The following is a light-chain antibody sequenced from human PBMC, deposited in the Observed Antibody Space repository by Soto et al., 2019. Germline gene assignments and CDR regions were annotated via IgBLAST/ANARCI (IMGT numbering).Light chain of an antibody. CDR3: QQLNSYSFT. CDR1: QGISSY. CDR2: AES. V-gene: IGKV1-9*01. J-gene: IGKJ3*01. Sequence: DIQLTQSPSFLSASVGDRVTITCQASQGISSYLAWYQQKPGKAPKLLIYAESTLQSGVPSRFSGSGSGTEFTLTISRLQPEDFATYYCQQLNSYSFTFGPGTKVDIK.